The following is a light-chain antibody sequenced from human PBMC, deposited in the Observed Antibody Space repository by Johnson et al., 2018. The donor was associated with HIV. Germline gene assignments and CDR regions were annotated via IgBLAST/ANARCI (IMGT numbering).Light chain of an antibody. CDR3: GTWYNSLNVYV. CDR2: ENN. J-gene: IGLJ1*01. CDR1: SSNIGNNY. V-gene: IGLV1-51*02. Sequence: QSVLTQPPSVSAAPGQKVTISCSGTSSNIGNNYVSWYQQLPGTAPKLLIYENNKRPSGIPDRFSGSKSGASATLDITVLQTGDEADYYCGTWYNSLNVYVFGTGTKVTVL.